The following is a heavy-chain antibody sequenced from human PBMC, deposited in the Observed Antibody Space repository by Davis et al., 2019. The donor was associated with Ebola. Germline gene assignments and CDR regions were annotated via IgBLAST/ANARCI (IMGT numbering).Heavy chain of an antibody. CDR1: GFTFSSYW. J-gene: IGHJ6*02. V-gene: IGHV3-74*01. CDR2: INIDGSKI. CDR3: ARQDMVQGVIKGYGMDV. D-gene: IGHD3-10*01. Sequence: GESLKISCAASGFTFSSYWMHWVRQAPGKGLVWVSRINIDGSKINYADSVKGRFTISRDNAKNTVYLQMNSLRAEDTAVYYCARQDMVQGVIKGYGMDVWGQGTTVTVSS.